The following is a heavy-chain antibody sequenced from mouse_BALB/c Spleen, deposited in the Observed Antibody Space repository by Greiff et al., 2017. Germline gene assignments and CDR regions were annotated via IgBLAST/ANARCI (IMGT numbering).Heavy chain of an antibody. Sequence: VHVKQSGAELVRSGASVKLSCTASGFNIKDYYMHWVKQRPEQGLEWIGWIDPENGDTEYAPKFQGKATMTADTSSNTAYLQLSSLTSEDTAVYYCNFYGLFAYWGQGTLVTVSA. D-gene: IGHD1-1*02. CDR1: GFNIKDYY. J-gene: IGHJ3*01. CDR3: NFYGLFAY. CDR2: IDPENGDT. V-gene: IGHV14-4*02.